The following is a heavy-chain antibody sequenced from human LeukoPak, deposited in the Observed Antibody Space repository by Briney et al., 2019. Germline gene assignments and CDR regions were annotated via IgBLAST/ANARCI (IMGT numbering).Heavy chain of an antibody. CDR1: GGSFSGYY. Sequence: SETLSLTCAVYGGSFSGYYWSWIRQPPGKGLEWIGEINHSGSTNYNPSLKSRVTISVDTSKNQFSLKLSSVTAADTAVYYCARGGDYSSSWYPINWGQGTLVTVSS. CDR3: ARGGDYSSSWYPIN. V-gene: IGHV4-34*01. D-gene: IGHD6-13*01. CDR2: INHSGST. J-gene: IGHJ4*02.